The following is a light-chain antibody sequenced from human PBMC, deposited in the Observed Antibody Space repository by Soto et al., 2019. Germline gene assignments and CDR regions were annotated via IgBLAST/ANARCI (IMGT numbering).Light chain of an antibody. Sequence: EIVLTQSPATLSLSPGERATLSCRASQSVTKYLAWYQQKPGQAPRLLIYDSSNRATGIPARFSGSGSGTDFTLTISSLESEDSGIYYCQQRYTWITFGGGTKVDIK. J-gene: IGKJ4*01. CDR2: DSS. CDR3: QQRYTWIT. CDR1: QSVTKY. V-gene: IGKV3-11*01.